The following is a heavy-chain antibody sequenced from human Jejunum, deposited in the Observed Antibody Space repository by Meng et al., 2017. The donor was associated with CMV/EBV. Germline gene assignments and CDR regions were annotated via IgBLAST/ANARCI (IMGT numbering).Heavy chain of an antibody. J-gene: IGHJ4*02. CDR2: IYGDDDE. Sequence: QITLTESGPTLVKPTQTLTLTCTFSGFSLSTTDVGVGWIRQPPGKALEWLAIIYGDDDERHSPSLKRRLTITKDTSKNQVVLTMTNMDPVDTATYYCAHYTSSYYLWGQGTLVTVSS. V-gene: IGHV2-5*02. CDR1: GFSLSTTDVG. D-gene: IGHD1-26*01. CDR3: AHYTSSYYL.